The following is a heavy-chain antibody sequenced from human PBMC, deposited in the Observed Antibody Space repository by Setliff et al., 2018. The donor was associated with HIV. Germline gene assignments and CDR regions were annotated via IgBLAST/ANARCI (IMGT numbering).Heavy chain of an antibody. CDR3: VRGGGIFIVVATVAFDI. D-gene: IGHD3-22*01. CDR2: INWNGDST. CDR1: GFTFDDNG. J-gene: IGHJ3*02. V-gene: IGHV3-20*04. Sequence: GGSLRLSCAASGFTFDDNGMSWVRQAPGKGLEWVSGINWNGDSTGYADSVKGRFTISRDDAKNSLYLEMNSLRAEDTALYYCVRGGGIFIVVATVAFDIWGQGTMVTVSS.